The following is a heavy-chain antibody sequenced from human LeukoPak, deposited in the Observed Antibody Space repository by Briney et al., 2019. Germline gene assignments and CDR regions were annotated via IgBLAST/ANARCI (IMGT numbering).Heavy chain of an antibody. V-gene: IGHV3-21*01. CDR1: GFTFSSYS. J-gene: IGHJ4*02. CDR3: ASPASRDGYNLGY. Sequence: GGSLRLSCAASGFTFSSYSMNWVRQAPGKGLEWVSSISSSSSYIYYADSVKGRFTISRDNAKNSLYLQMNSLRAEDTAVYYCASPASRDGYNLGYWGQGTLVTVSS. CDR2: ISSSSSYI. D-gene: IGHD5-24*01.